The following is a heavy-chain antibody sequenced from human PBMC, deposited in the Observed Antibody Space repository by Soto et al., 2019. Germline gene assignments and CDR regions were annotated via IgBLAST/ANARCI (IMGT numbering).Heavy chain of an antibody. CDR1: GYTFIAYY. CDR3: AGSRYCSSTTCYFFDY. Sequence: ASVKVSCKASGYTFIAYYMYWVRQAPGQELEWMGWINPNSGDTNYAQKFQGRVTMTRDTSISTAYMELTSLRFDDTAVYYCAGSRYCSSTTCYFFDYWGQGALVTVSS. D-gene: IGHD2-2*01. V-gene: IGHV1-2*02. CDR2: INPNSGDT. J-gene: IGHJ4*02.